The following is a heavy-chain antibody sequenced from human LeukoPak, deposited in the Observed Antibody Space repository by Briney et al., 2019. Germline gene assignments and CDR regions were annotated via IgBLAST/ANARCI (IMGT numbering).Heavy chain of an antibody. V-gene: IGHV3-21*01. CDR1: GFTFSSYS. CDR2: ISSASNYI. CDR3: ARDPRPFGCSSTACPRYYFDY. D-gene: IGHD2-2*01. Sequence: GGSLRLSCAASGFTFSSYSMAWVRQAPGKGLEWVSSISSASNYIYYADSVRGRFTISRDNAKNSLYLQMNTLRAEDTAVYYCARDPRPFGCSSTACPRYYFDYWGQGILVTVSS. J-gene: IGHJ4*02.